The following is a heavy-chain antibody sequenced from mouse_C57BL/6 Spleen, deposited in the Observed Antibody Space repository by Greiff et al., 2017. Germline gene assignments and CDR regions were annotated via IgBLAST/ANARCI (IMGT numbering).Heavy chain of an antibody. V-gene: IGHV1-80*01. J-gene: IGHJ3*01. CDR1: GYAFRSYW. D-gene: IGHD4-1*01. CDR2: IYPGDGDT. Sequence: VQLQESGAELVKPGASVKISCKASGYAFRSYWMNWVKQRPGKGLEWIGQIYPGDGDTNYNGKFKGKATLTADKSSSTAYMQLSSLTAEDSAVYFCARTGTEAWFAYWGQGTLVTVSA. CDR3: ARTGTEAWFAY.